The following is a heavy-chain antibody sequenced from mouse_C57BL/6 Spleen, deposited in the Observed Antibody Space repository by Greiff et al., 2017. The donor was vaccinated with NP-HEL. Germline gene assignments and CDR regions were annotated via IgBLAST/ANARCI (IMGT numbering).Heavy chain of an antibody. D-gene: IGHD2-4*01. CDR1: FYTFTSYC. CDR3: ARPDDYDRMDY. CDR2: INPRSGNT. Sequence: QLQQSGAELPLPFSSFPLSFHSSFYTFTSYCISWVKQRPGQGLEWIGEINPRSGNTYYNEKFKGKATLTADKSSSTAYMELRSLTSEDSAIYFCARPDDYDRMDYWGQGTSVTVSS. J-gene: IGHJ4*01. V-gene: IGHV1-81*01.